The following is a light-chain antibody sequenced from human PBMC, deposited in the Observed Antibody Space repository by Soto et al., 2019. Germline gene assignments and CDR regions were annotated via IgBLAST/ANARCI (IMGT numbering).Light chain of an antibody. V-gene: IGKV3-20*01. CDR1: QSVSSSY. CDR2: GAS. CDR3: QQYGTSPPLT. J-gene: IGKJ2*01. Sequence: EIVLTQSPCTLSLSPGERATLSCRASQSVSSSYLAWYQQKPGQAPRLLIYGASSRATGIPDRFSGSGSGTELTLTISRLEPEDFAVYYCQQYGTSPPLTFGQGTKLEIK.